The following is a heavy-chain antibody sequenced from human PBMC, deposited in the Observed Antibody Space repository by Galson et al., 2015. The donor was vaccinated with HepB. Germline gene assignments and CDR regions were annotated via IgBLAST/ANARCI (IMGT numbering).Heavy chain of an antibody. CDR2: VHYSGSS. Sequence: SETLSLTCTVSGDSISGSVYFWAWIRQSPGKGPEWIGSVHYSGSSYYNSALKGRVSISVDTSQSQYSLRLNSLTAADTGVYYCARHVTSTRPRSPSPYAVDIWGQGTMVTVSS. D-gene: IGHD6-6*01. V-gene: IGHV4-39*01. J-gene: IGHJ3*02. CDR1: GDSISGSVYF. CDR3: ARHVTSTRPRSPSPYAVDI.